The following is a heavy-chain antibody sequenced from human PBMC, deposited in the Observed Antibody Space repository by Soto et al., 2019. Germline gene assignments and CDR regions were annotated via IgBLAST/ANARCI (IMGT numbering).Heavy chain of an antibody. CDR1: GYTFTSYY. CDR3: ARGPSGYDFPPYGMDV. Sequence: ASVKVSCQASGYTFTSYYMHWVRQAPGQGLEWMGIINPSGGSTSYAQKFQGRVTMTRDTSTSTVYMGLSSLRSEDTAVYYCARGPSGYDFPPYGMDVWGQGTTVTVSS. CDR2: INPSGGST. V-gene: IGHV1-46*01. J-gene: IGHJ6*02. D-gene: IGHD5-12*01.